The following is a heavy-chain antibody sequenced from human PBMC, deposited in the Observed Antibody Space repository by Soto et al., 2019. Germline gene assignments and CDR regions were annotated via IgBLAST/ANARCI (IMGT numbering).Heavy chain of an antibody. V-gene: IGHV3-74*01. D-gene: IGHD7-27*01. CDR1: GFTFSNYW. J-gene: IGHJ3*01. Sequence: GGSLRLSCAASGFTFSNYWMHWVRQVPGKGLVWVSRVNGDGSSTFYADSVKGRFTISRDNAENTVFLQMNSLRAEDTAVYYCARDNWDTCWGQGTMVNVAS. CDR3: ARDNWDTC. CDR2: VNGDGSST.